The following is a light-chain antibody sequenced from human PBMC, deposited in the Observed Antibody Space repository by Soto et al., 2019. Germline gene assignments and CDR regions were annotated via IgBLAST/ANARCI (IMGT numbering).Light chain of an antibody. CDR1: SSNIGSNY. J-gene: IGLJ1*01. CDR2: RNN. CDR3: AAWDDSLSGRYV. Sequence: HSVLTQPPSASGTPGQRVTISCCGSSSNIGSNYVYWYQQLPGTAPKLLIYRNNQRPSGVPDRFSGSKSGTSASLAISGLRSEDEADYYCAAWDDSLSGRYVFGTGTKVTXL. V-gene: IGLV1-47*01.